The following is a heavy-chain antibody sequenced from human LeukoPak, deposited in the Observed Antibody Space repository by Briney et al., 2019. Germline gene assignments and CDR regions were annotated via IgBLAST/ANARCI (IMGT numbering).Heavy chain of an antibody. CDR2: ISGSGGST. Sequence: PGGSLRLSCAASGFTFSSYAMSWVRQAPGKGLEWVSAISGSGGSTYYADSVKGRFTISRDNSKNTLYLQMNSLRAEDTAVYYCAKPPHNYGSGSPKPIYFDYWGQGTLVTVSS. V-gene: IGHV3-23*01. J-gene: IGHJ4*02. D-gene: IGHD3-10*01. CDR3: AKPPHNYGSGSPKPIYFDY. CDR1: GFTFSSYA.